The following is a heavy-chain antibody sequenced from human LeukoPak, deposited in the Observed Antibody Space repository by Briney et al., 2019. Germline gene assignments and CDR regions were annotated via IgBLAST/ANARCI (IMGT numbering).Heavy chain of an antibody. V-gene: IGHV3-43*01. CDR1: GFTFDDYT. D-gene: IGHD2-2*01. J-gene: IGHJ6*03. CDR3: AKGGQTAARDMDV. Sequence: GGSLRLSCAASGFTFDDYTMHWVRQPPGRGLEWVSLMTWDAGTTYYADSVKGRFTISRDNSKNSLYLQMNSLRSEDTALYYCAKGGQTAARDMDVWGKGTTVTVSS. CDR2: MTWDAGTT.